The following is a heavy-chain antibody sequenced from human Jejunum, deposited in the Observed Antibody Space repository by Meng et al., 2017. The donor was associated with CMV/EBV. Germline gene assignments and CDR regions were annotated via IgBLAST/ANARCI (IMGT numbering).Heavy chain of an antibody. D-gene: IGHD2-21*02. Sequence: SGIFYCSWVRQQPGNGLEWMGYIFATGDTYYNPSLECRLAMSVDTFKNQFSLKLTSVTAADTAVYYCARLRDEMSCGGDTCYYFDYWGRGTLVTVSS. V-gene: IGHV4-30-4*06. CDR1: SGIFY. J-gene: IGHJ4*02. CDR2: IFATGDT. CDR3: ARLRDEMSCGGDTCYYFDY.